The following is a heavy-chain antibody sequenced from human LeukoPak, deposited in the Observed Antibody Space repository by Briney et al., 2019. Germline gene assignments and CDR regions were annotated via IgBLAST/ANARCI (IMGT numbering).Heavy chain of an antibody. D-gene: IGHD3-22*01. Sequence: ASVKVSCKASGGTFSSYAISWVRQAPGQGLEWMGGIIPIFGTANYAQKFQGRVTITADESTSTAYMELSSLRSEDTAVYYCAREKGYYYDSSGYYYGWGQGTLVTVSS. J-gene: IGHJ4*02. CDR1: GGTFSSYA. V-gene: IGHV1-69*13. CDR2: IIPIFGTA. CDR3: AREKGYYYDSSGYYYG.